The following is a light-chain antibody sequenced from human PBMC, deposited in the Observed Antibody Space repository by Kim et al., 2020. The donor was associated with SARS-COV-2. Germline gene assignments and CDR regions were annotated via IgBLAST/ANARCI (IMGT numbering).Light chain of an antibody. CDR1: SPNIGTYP. J-gene: IGLJ1*01. CDR3: AAWDDRRTGYV. CDR2: SSN. Sequence: GRRVTISCSGRSPNIGTYPVNCSQKVPGTAPKLLVNSSNQRPSGVPDRFSGSKSGTSASLAISGLQSEDEAEYYCAAWDDRRTGYVFGPGTKVTVL. V-gene: IGLV1-44*01.